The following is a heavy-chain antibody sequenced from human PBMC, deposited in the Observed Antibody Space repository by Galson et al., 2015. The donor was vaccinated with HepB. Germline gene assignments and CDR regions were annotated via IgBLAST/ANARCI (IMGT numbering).Heavy chain of an antibody. D-gene: IGHD3-10*01. CDR2: ISHSSSYK. CDR3: ARRDDYGSSLDH. CDR1: GFTFSSYS. V-gene: IGHV3-21*01. J-gene: IGHJ4*01. Sequence: SLRLSCAASGFTFSSYSMNWVRQAPGKGLEWVSSISHSSSYKYFADSVRGRFTISRDNAKNSLYLQMNSLRAEDTAVYFCARRDDYGSSLDHWGQGTLVTVSS.